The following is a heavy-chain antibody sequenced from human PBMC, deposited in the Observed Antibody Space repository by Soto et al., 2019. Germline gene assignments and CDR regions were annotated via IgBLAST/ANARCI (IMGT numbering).Heavy chain of an antibody. CDR3: ARGLDRSGFYLFGY. CDR2: IIPLSGTT. J-gene: IGHJ4*02. Sequence: GASVKVSCKASGGTFSNHAVSWVRQAPGQGPEWMGGIIPLSGTTNYVQKFQGRVTITADESMTTAYMELSSLRFDDTAVYYCARGLDRSGFYLFGYWGQGTLVTVSS. D-gene: IGHD3-22*01. CDR1: GGTFSNHA. V-gene: IGHV1-69*13.